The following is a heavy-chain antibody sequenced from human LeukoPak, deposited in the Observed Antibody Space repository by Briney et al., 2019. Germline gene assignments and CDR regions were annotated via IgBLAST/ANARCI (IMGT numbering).Heavy chain of an antibody. V-gene: IGHV4-59*01. J-gene: IGHJ5*02. CDR1: GGSISSYY. Sequence: SETLSLTCTVSGGSISSYYWSWLRQPPGKGLEWIGYIYYSGSTNYNPCLKSRVTISVDTSKNQFSLNVSSVTAADTAVYYCATNSGGSWQPRLRNHGGNWFDPWGQGTLVTVSS. CDR3: ATNSGGSWQPRLRNHGGNWFDP. D-gene: IGHD2-15*01. CDR2: IYYSGST.